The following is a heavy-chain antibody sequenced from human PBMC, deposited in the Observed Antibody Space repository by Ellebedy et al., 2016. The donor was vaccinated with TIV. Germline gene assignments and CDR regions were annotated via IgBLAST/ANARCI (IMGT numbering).Heavy chain of an antibody. CDR1: GYTFHSYG. V-gene: IGHV1-18*04. CDR2: ISAYNGDT. Sequence: ASVKVSXXASGYTFHSYGINWVRQAPGQGLEWMGWISAYNGDTTYGQKFQGRVTMTTDTSTKTVSMQLRSLTSDDTAVYFCARDWMVRGVSSYYYGLDVWGQGTTVTVAS. CDR3: ARDWMVRGVSSYYYGLDV. J-gene: IGHJ6*02. D-gene: IGHD3-10*01.